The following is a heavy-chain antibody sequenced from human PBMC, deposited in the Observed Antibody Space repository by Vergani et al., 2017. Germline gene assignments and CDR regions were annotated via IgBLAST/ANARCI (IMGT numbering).Heavy chain of an antibody. CDR1: GGSISSYY. CDR3: ASYYGGPKGWFDP. J-gene: IGHJ5*02. CDR2: IYTSGST. D-gene: IGHD4-23*01. Sequence: QVQLQESGPGLVKPSETLSLTCTVSGGSISSYYWSWIRQPPGKGLEWIGYIYTSGSTNYNPSLKSRVTISVDTSKNQFSLKLSSVTAADTAVYYCASYYGGPKGWFDPWGQGTLVTVSS. V-gene: IGHV4-4*09.